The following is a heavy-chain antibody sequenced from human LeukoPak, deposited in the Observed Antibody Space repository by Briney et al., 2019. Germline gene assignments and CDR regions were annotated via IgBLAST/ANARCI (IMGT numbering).Heavy chain of an antibody. CDR1: GGTFSSNA. CDR3: AREAADSSGYSMWWYFDL. J-gene: IGHJ2*01. D-gene: IGHD3-22*01. V-gene: IGHV1-69*06. CDR2: IIPMLGST. Sequence: SVKVSCKASGGTFSSNAISWVRLAPGQGPEWMGGIIPMLGSTIYVEKFQDRVTITADKSSSTCYMELSSLRSEDTAVYYCAREAADSSGYSMWWYFDLWGRGTLVTVSS.